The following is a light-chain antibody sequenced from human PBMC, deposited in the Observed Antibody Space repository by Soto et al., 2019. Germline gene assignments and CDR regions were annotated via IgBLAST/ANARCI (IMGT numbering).Light chain of an antibody. V-gene: IGKV3D-15*01. Sequence: EIVMTQSPATLSVSPGERATLSCRASQSVSNNLAWYQQKPGQAPRLLIYGASTRATVIPARFSGTGSGTEFTLTISSLQSEDFAVYYCQQYNSFSGYTFGQGTKLEIK. CDR3: QQYNSFSGYT. CDR1: QSVSNN. J-gene: IGKJ2*01. CDR2: GAS.